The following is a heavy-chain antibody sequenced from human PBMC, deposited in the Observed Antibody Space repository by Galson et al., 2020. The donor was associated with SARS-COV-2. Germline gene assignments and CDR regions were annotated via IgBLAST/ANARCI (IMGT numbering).Heavy chain of an antibody. J-gene: IGHJ5*02. CDR2: IYYSGST. CDR3: ARAKRITIFGVVNWFDP. D-gene: IGHD3-3*01. Sequence: TSETLSLTCTVSGGSISSGDYYWSWIRQPPGKGLEWIGYIYYSGSTYYNPSLKSRVTISVDTSKNQFSPKLSSVTAADTAVYYCARAKRITIFGVVNWFDPWGQGTLVTVSS. V-gene: IGHV4-30-4*01. CDR1: GGSISSGDYY.